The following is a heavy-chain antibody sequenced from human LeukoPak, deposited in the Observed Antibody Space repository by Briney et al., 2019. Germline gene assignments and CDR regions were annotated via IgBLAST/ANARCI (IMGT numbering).Heavy chain of an antibody. V-gene: IGHV4-59*08. J-gene: IGHJ4*02. CDR2: IYYSGST. D-gene: IGHD2-15*01. CDR3: ARLGCSGGSCFVY. CDR1: GGSISSYY. Sequence: SETLSLTCTVSGGSISSYYWSWIRQPPGKGLEWIGYIYYSGSTNYNPSLKSRVTISVDTSKNQFSLKLSSVTAADTAVYYCARLGCSGGSCFVYWGQGTLVTVSS.